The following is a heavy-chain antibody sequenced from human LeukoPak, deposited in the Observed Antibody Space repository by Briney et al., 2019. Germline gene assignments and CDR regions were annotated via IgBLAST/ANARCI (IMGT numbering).Heavy chain of an antibody. Sequence: SVKVSCKASGGTFSSYAISWVRQAPGQGLEWMGRIIPIFGTANYAQKFQGRVTITTDESTSTAYMELSSLRSEGTAVYYCARDQQLEGAFDIWGQGTMVTVSS. CDR3: ARDQQLEGAFDI. J-gene: IGHJ3*02. CDR1: GGTFSSYA. D-gene: IGHD5-18*01. V-gene: IGHV1-69*05. CDR2: IIPIFGTA.